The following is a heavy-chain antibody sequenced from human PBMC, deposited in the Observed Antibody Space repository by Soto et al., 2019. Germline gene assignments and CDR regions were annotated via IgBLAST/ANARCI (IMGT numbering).Heavy chain of an antibody. CDR2: IYPGDSDT. V-gene: IGHV5-51*01. CDR3: ARRPGSYYGYYYGMDV. D-gene: IGHD1-26*01. Sequence: PGESLKISCKGSGYSFSNYWIVWVRQMPGKGLEWMGIIYPGDSDTRYSPSFQGQVTISADKSISTAYLQWSSLKASDTAMYYCARRPGSYYGYYYGMDVWGQGTTVTVSS. J-gene: IGHJ6*02. CDR1: GYSFSNYW.